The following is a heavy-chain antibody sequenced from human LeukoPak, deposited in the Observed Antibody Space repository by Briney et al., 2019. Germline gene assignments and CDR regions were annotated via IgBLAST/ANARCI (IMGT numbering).Heavy chain of an antibody. CDR3: ARDGLGSRGYDAFDI. CDR1: GFTFSSYS. CDR2: ISSSSSYI. J-gene: IGHJ3*02. D-gene: IGHD1-26*01. Sequence: GSLRLSCAASGFTFSSYSMNWVRQAPGKGLEWVSSISSSSSYIYYADSVKGRFTISRDNAKNSLYLQMNSLRAEDTAVYYCARDGLGSRGYDAFDIWGQGTMVTVSS. V-gene: IGHV3-21*01.